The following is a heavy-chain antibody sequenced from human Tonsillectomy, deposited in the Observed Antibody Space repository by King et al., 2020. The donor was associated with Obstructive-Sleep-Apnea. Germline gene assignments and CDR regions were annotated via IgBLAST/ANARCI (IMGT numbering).Heavy chain of an antibody. CDR1: GFTFSSYV. V-gene: IGHV3-64D*09. J-gene: IGHJ4*02. Sequence: VQLVESGGGLVQPGGSLRLSCSVSGFTFSSYVMHWVRQAPGKGLEYVSAISSNGGSTYYADSVKGRFTISRDNSKNTLDLQMSSLRPEDTAVYYCVKGPYSNSSGYWGQGTLVTVSS. CDR2: ISSNGGST. CDR3: VKGPYSNSSGY. D-gene: IGHD6-6*01.